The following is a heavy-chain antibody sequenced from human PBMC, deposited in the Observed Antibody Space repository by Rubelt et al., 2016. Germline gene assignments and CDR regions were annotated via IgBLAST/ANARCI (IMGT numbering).Heavy chain of an antibody. Sequence: GKGLEWLANIKQDGSEKYYVDSVKGRFTISRDNAKNSLYLQMNSLRAEDTAVYYCARDQYRGWYVRGEGVVDVWGQGTTVTVSS. D-gene: IGHD6-19*01. J-gene: IGHJ6*02. CDR3: ARDQYRGWYVRGEGVVDV. CDR2: IKQDGSEK. V-gene: IGHV3-7*03.